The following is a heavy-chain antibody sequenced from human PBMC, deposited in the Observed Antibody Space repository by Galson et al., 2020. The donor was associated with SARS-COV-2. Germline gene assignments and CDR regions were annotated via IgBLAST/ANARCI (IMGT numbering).Heavy chain of an antibody. CDR1: EYTFTGYY. CDR2: INPNSGGT. V-gene: IGHV1-2*02. D-gene: IGHD6-13*01. Sequence: ASVKVSCKASEYTFTGYYIHWVRQAPGQGLEWMGWINPNSGGTNYEQKFQGRVTMTRDTSISTAYMEMSRLRSDDTAVYYCAREQQLVEDYYYYGMDVWGQGTTVTVSS. J-gene: IGHJ6*02. CDR3: AREQQLVEDYYYYGMDV.